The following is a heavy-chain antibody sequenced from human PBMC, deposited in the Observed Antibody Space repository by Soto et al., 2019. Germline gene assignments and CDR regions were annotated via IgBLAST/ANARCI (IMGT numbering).Heavy chain of an antibody. CDR2: INHSGST. CDR1: GGSFSGYY. D-gene: IGHD1-26*01. V-gene: IGHV4-34*01. J-gene: IGHJ6*02. Sequence: SETLSLTCAVYGGSFSGYYWSWIRQPPGKGLEWIGEINHSGSTNYNPSLKSRVTISVDTSKNQFSLKLSSVTAADTAVYYCARSGLGSWIANYYGMDVWGQGTTVTVSS. CDR3: ARSGLGSWIANYYGMDV.